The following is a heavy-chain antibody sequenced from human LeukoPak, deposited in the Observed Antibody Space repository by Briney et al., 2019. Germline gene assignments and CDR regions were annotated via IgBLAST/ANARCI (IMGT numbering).Heavy chain of an antibody. D-gene: IGHD3-22*01. CDR1: GFTFSSYA. CDR2: TWYDGSNK. Sequence: PGGSLRLSCAASGFTFSSYAMSWVRQAPGKGLEWVAVTWYDGSNKYYADSVRDRFTVSRNNSKNTVYLQMNSLRVEDTAVYYCVKDEVYLDSGGYPTPDTTLDYWGQGTLVTVSS. CDR3: VKDEVYLDSGGYPTPDTTLDY. V-gene: IGHV3-33*06. J-gene: IGHJ4*02.